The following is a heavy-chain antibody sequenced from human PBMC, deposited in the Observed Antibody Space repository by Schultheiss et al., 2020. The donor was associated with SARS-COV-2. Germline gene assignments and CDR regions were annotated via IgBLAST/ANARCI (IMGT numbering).Heavy chain of an antibody. CDR3: ARVRSYCSSTSCYKYKKNERLFDP. D-gene: IGHD2-2*02. V-gene: IGHV4-34*01. J-gene: IGHJ5*02. Sequence: ESLKISCAASGFTFSDYYMSWIRQAPGKGLEWIGEINHSGSTNYNPSLKSRVTISVDTSKNQFSLKLSSVTAADTAVYYCARVRSYCSSTSCYKYKKNERLFDPWGQGTLVTVSS. CDR1: GFTFSDYY. CDR2: INHSGST.